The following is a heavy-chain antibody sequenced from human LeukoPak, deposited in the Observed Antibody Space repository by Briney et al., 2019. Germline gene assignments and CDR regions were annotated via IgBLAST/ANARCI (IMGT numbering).Heavy chain of an antibody. CDR1: GFTVNNNY. J-gene: IGHJ4*02. CDR2: LYRGGSS. D-gene: IGHD3-22*01. Sequence: GGSLRLSCADSGFTVNNNYMNWVRQAPGRGLEWVSILYRGGSSYYADSVRGRFTISRDSSTNTLLLQMHSLRAEDTAVYYCARVRDSSGSFDYWGQGTLVTVSS. V-gene: IGHV3-53*01. CDR3: ARVRDSSGSFDY.